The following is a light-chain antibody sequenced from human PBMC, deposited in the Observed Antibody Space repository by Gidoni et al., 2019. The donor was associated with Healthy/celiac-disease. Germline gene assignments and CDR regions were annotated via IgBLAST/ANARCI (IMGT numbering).Light chain of an antibody. CDR2: GES. CDR3: QQYGGSPWT. CDR1: QSVGGSS. J-gene: IGKJ1*01. V-gene: IGKV3-20*01. Sequence: EIVLTQSPGTLSLSPGERANLSCRASQSVGGSSLAWYQQKPGQAPRLLIYGESSRATGIPDRFSGSGAGTDFLLTISTLEPEDFAVYYCQQYGGSPWTFGQGTKVEIK.